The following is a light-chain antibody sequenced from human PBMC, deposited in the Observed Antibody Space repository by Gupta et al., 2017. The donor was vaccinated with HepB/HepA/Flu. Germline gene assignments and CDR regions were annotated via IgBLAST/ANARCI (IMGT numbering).Light chain of an antibody. CDR1: SSDVGTYNY. CDR3: IAYTTSSTRV. CDR2: AVN. Sequence: SALTQPASVSGSPDRSLTISCTGSSSDVGTYNYVSWYQQHPGKSPKLMIYAVNRRPSGVPYRFSGSKSGNTASLTISGRQAEDEADYYCIAYTTSSTRVFGGGTKVTVL. V-gene: IGLV2-14*03. J-gene: IGLJ2*01.